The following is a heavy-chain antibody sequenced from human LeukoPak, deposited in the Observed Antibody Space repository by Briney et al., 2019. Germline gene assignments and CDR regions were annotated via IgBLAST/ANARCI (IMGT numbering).Heavy chain of an antibody. CDR3: ARDSQGLGYFDY. CDR1: GGSFSGYY. Sequence: SETLSLTCAVYGGSFSGYYWSWIRQPPGKGLEWIGEINHSGSTTYNPSLKSRVTISVDTSKNQFSLKLSSVTAADTAVYYCARDSQGLGYFDYWGQGTLVTVSS. V-gene: IGHV4-34*01. D-gene: IGHD3-22*01. CDR2: INHSGST. J-gene: IGHJ4*02.